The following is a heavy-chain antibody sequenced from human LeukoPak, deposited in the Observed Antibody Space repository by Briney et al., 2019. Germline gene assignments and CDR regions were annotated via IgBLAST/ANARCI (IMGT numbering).Heavy chain of an antibody. V-gene: IGHV1-18*01. J-gene: IGHJ4*02. D-gene: IGHD4-23*01. CDR1: GYTFTSYG. CDR3: ARDGAPHDYGGNSARDY. Sequence: ASVKVSCKASGYTFTSYGISWVRQAPGQGLEWMGWISAYNGNTNYARKLQGRVTMTTDTSTSTAYMELRSLRSDDTAVYYCARDGAPHDYGGNSARDYWGQGTLVTVSS. CDR2: ISAYNGNT.